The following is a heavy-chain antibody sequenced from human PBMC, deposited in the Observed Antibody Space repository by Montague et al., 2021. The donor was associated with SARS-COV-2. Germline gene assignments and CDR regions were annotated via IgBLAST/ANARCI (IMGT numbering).Heavy chain of an antibody. V-gene: IGHV3-11*05. Sequence: SLRLSCAASGFTFSDYYMSWIRQAPGKGLEWVSYISSSSSYTNYPDSVKRRFTISRDNAKNSLYLQLNSLRAEDTAVYYCARAWDSSGWHEYYFDYWGQGTLVTVPS. CDR2: ISSSSSYT. CDR1: GFTFSDYY. D-gene: IGHD6-19*01. CDR3: ARAWDSSGWHEYYFDY. J-gene: IGHJ4*02.